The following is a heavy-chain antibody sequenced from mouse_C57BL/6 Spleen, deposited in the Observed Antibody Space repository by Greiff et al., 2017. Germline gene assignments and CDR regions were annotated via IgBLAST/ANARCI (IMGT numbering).Heavy chain of an antibody. CDR1: GYTFTDYY. CDR2: INPNNGGT. CDR3: ARVCYAMDY. V-gene: IGHV1-26*01. Sequence: EVQLQQSGPELVKPGASVKISCKASGYTFTDYYMNWVKQSPGKSLEWIGDINPNNGGTSYNQKFKGKATLTVDKSSSTAYMELRSLTSEDSAVYYCARVCYAMDYWGQGTSVTVSS. J-gene: IGHJ4*01.